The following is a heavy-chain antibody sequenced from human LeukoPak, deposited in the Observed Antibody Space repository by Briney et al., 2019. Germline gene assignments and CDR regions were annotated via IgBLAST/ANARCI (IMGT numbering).Heavy chain of an antibody. J-gene: IGHJ6*04. V-gene: IGHV4-59*01. CDR3: ARGWELDV. CDR1: GGSISSYY. Sequence: SETLSLTCTVSGGSISSYYWSWIRQPPGKGLEWIGYIYYSGSTNYNPSLKSRVTISVDTSKNQFSLKLSSVTAADTAVYYCARGWELDVWGKGTTVTISS. CDR2: IYYSGST. D-gene: IGHD1-26*01.